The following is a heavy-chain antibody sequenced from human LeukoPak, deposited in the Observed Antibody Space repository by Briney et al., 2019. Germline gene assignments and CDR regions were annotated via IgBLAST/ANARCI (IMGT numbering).Heavy chain of an antibody. J-gene: IGHJ5*02. D-gene: IGHD4-17*01. CDR2: ISYDGSNK. CDR3: AKVDYGDYEGASNWFDP. CDR1: GFTFSSYG. V-gene: IGHV3-30*18. Sequence: GRSLRLSCAASGFTFSSYGMHWVRQAPGKGLEWVAVISYDGSNKYYADSVKGRFTISRDNSKNTLYLQMNSLRAGDTAVYYCAKVDYGDYEGASNWFDPWGQGTLVTVSS.